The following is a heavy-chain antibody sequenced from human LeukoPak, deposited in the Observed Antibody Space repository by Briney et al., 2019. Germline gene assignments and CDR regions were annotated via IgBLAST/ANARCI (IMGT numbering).Heavy chain of an antibody. Sequence: ASVKVSCKASGYTFTSYGISWVRQAPGQGLEWMGWISAYNGNTNYAQKLQGRVTMTTDTSTSTAYMELRSLRTDDTAVYYCARDPGERWLQFYYYYYMDVWGKGTTVTVSS. D-gene: IGHD5-24*01. V-gene: IGHV1-18*01. CDR2: ISAYNGNT. CDR3: ARDPGERWLQFYYYYYMDV. CDR1: GYTFTSYG. J-gene: IGHJ6*03.